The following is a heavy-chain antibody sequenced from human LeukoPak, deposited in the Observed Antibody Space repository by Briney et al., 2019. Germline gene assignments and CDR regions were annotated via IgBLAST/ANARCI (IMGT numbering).Heavy chain of an antibody. J-gene: IGHJ4*02. CDR1: GGSISSYY. CDR3: ARDAIFGVVITYFDY. Sequence: SETLSLTCTVSGGSISSYYWSWIRQPAGKGLEWIGRIYTSGSTNYNPSLKSRVTMSVDTSKNQFSLKLSSVTAADTAVYYCARDAIFGVVITYFDYWGQGTLVTVSS. CDR2: IYTSGST. V-gene: IGHV4-4*07. D-gene: IGHD3-3*02.